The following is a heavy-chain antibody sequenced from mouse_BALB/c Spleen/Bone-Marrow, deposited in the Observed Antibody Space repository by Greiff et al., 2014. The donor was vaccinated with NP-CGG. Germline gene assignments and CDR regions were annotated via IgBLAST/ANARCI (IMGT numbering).Heavy chain of an antibody. CDR3: ARGGNWEDFDD. Sequence: EVQLQESGGGLVQPGGSRKLSCAASGFTFSSFGMHWVRQAPERGLEWVAYISSGSSTIFYADIVKGRFTISRDNPKNTLFLQMTSLRSEDTAMYYCARGGNWEDFDDWGQGTTLTVSS. V-gene: IGHV5-17*02. J-gene: IGHJ2*01. CDR1: GFTFSSFG. D-gene: IGHD4-1*01. CDR2: ISSGSSTI.